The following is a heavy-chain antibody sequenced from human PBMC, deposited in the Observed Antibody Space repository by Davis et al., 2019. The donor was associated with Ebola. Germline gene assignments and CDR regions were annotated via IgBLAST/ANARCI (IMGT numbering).Heavy chain of an antibody. CDR3: AKDIAVAGTGPMDS. J-gene: IGHJ4*02. Sequence: PGGSLRLSCAASGFTFNGYAMSWVRQAPGKGLEWVSCISGSGASTYYADSVKGRFTVSRDNSKNTVFLQLNGLRVEDTAVYYCAKDIAVAGTGPMDSWGQGTLVTVSS. V-gene: IGHV3-23*01. CDR2: ISGSGAST. CDR1: GFTFNGYA. D-gene: IGHD6-19*01.